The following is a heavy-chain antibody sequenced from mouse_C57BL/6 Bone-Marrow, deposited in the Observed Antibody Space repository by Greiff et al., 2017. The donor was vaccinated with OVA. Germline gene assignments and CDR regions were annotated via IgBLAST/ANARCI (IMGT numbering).Heavy chain of an antibody. D-gene: IGHD2-1*01. Sequence: QVQLQQSGAELVRPGSSVKLSCKASGYTFTSYWMDWVKQRPGQGLEWIGNIYPSDSETHYNQKFKDKATLTVDKSSSTAYMQLSSLTSEDSAVYYCARFYYGNSDYWGQGTTLTVSS. CDR1: GYTFTSYW. J-gene: IGHJ2*01. CDR2: IYPSDSET. V-gene: IGHV1-61*01. CDR3: ARFYYGNSDY.